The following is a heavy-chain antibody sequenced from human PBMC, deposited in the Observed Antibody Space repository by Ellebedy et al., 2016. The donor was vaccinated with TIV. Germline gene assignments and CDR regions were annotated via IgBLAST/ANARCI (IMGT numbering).Heavy chain of an antibody. D-gene: IGHD6-13*01. CDR2: IYYTGST. CDR3: ARALAASGKVTYHYGMDL. J-gene: IGHJ6*02. CDR1: GVSISSGGYF. V-gene: IGHV4-31*11. Sequence: LRLXCAVSGVSISSGGYFWSWIRQHPGKGLEWIGYIYYTGSTDYNPSLKGRATISVDTSKNQFSLNLRSVTAADTASYFCARALAASGKVTYHYGMDLWGQGTTVIVSS.